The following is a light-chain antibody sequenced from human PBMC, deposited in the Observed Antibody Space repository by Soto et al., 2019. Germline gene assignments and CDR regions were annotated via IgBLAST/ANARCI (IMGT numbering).Light chain of an antibody. CDR2: EGS. CDR1: SSDVGSYNL. CDR3: CSYASSNTYV. Sequence: QSVLTQPASVSGSPGQSITISCTGTSSDVGSYNLVSWYQQHPGKAPKLMIYEGSKRPSGVSNRFSGSKSGNTASLTISGLQAEDEADYYCCSYASSNTYVFGIGTKLTVL. J-gene: IGLJ1*01. V-gene: IGLV2-23*01.